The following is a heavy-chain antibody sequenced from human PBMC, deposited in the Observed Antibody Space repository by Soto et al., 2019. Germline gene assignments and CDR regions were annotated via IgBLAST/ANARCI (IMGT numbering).Heavy chain of an antibody. CDR3: ARESEDLTSHFDY. J-gene: IGHJ4*02. V-gene: IGHV3-74*01. CDR1: GFTLSGYW. Sequence: PGGSLRLSCAASGFTLSGYWMHLVRQSRGKGLEWVSRIESDGSSTDYADSVKGRFTISRDNAKNSLYLEMNSMRAEDTAVYYCARESEDLTSHFDYWGQGTMVTVSS. CDR2: IESDGSST.